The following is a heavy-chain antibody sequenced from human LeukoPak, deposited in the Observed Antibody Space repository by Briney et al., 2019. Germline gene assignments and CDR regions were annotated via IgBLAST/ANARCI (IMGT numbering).Heavy chain of an antibody. J-gene: IGHJ4*02. CDR1: GYTFTGYH. CDR3: AREPPLSSSWYVNDY. CDR2: ISAYNGNT. V-gene: IGHV1-18*04. D-gene: IGHD6-13*01. Sequence: ASVKVSCKASGYTFTGYHMHWVRQAPGQGLEWMGWISAYNGNTNYAQKLQGRVTMTTDTSTSTAYMELRSLRSDDTAVYYCAREPPLSSSWYVNDYWGQGTLVTVSS.